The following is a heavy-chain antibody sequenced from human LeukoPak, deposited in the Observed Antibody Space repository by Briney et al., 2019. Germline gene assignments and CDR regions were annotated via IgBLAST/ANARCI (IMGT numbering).Heavy chain of an antibody. CDR2: INHSGST. CDR3: ARGGIAAAVDRFDP. Sequence: PSETLSLTCAVYGGSFSGYYWSWIRQPPGKGLEWIGEINHSGSTNYNPSLKSRVTISVDTSKNQFSLKLSSVTAADTAVYYCARGGIAAAVDRFDPWGQGTLVTVSS. V-gene: IGHV4-34*01. J-gene: IGHJ5*02. D-gene: IGHD6-13*01. CDR1: GGSFSGYY.